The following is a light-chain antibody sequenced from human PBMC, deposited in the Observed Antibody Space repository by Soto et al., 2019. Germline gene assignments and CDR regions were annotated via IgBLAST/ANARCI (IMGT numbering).Light chain of an antibody. CDR2: SNN. V-gene: IGLV1-44*01. Sequence: QAVVTQPRSVSGTPGQTVTISCSGSNANIGSNYVDWYQQLPGTAPKLLIYSNNQRPSGVPDRFSGSKSGTSASLAISGLQSEDEADYYCAAWDDSLNAVVFGGGTKVTVL. CDR1: NANIGSNY. J-gene: IGLJ2*01. CDR3: AAWDDSLNAVV.